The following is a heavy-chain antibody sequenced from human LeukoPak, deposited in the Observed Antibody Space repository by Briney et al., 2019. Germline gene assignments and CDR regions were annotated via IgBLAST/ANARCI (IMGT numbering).Heavy chain of an antibody. D-gene: IGHD2-2*01. CDR2: IYSDESNK. V-gene: IGHV3-33*01. J-gene: IGHJ4*02. Sequence: GRSLRLSCAVSGFTLSSYGMHWVRQAPSKGLEWVAIIYSDESNKYYADSVSGRFTISRDISRSTLFLQMNSLSAEDSAVYYCARVRGSTDWYVDYWGQGTLVTVSS. CDR3: ARVRGSTDWYVDY. CDR1: GFTLSSYG.